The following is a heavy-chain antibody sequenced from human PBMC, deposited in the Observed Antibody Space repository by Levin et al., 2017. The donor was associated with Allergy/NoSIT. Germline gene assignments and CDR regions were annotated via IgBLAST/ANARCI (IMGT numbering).Heavy chain of an antibody. CDR3: ARDRAHYV. J-gene: IGHJ6*04. CDR1: GFTFSSYS. CDR2: ISSRSSYI. D-gene: IGHD3-10*01. V-gene: IGHV3-21*01. Sequence: PGGSLRLSCAASGFTFSSYSMNWVRQAPGKGLEWVSSISSRSSYIYYADSVKGRFTISRDNAKNSLYLQMNSLRAEDTAVYYCARDRAHYVWGKGTTVTVSS.